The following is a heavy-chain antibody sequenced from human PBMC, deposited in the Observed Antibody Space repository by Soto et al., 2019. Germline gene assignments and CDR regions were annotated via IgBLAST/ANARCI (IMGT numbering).Heavy chain of an antibody. J-gene: IGHJ4*02. CDR3: ARQAARTYLDA. CDR1: GFPFRDYS. V-gene: IGHV3-11*01. CDR2: IDSRGRTL. D-gene: IGHD6-6*01. Sequence: PGVSLRLSCAASGFPFRDYSMSWIRQAPGTGLEWLAFIDSRGRTLSYADSVKGRFTISRDNAKNSLYLQMHSLRADDTAVDYCARQAARTYLDAWGQVQVFTVSS.